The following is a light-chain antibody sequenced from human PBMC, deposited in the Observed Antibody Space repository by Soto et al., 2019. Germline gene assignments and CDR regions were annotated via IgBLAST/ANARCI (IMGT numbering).Light chain of an antibody. CDR1: QSVNSNF. CDR3: QLYGSYMFT. CDR2: AAS. J-gene: IGKJ2*01. V-gene: IGKV3-20*01. Sequence: EVVLTQSPGPLSLSPEERVTLSCRTSQSVNSNFLSWFQQKPGQPPRLLLYAASKRAAGTPDRFSGAGSGTDFTLIISRLEPEDSAIYHCQLYGSYMFTFGQGTKVEI.